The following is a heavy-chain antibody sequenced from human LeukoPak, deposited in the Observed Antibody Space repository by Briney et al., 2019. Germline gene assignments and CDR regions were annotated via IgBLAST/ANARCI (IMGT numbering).Heavy chain of an antibody. D-gene: IGHD3-10*01. Sequence: GRSLRLSCAASGFSFSTYPMSWVRQAPGKGLEWVSAISANAGSTFYADSVSGRFTISRDNSKNTLYLQMNSLRVGDTAIYYCAKDHTDYYASGSYYTARYFDYWGQGTLVPVSS. CDR1: GFSFSTYP. CDR2: ISANAGST. V-gene: IGHV3-23*01. CDR3: AKDHTDYYASGSYYTARYFDY. J-gene: IGHJ4*02.